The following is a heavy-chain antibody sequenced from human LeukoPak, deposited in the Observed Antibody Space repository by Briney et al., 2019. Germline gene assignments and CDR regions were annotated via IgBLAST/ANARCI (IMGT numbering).Heavy chain of an antibody. CDR1: GFTFSSYS. D-gene: IGHD3-10*01. Sequence: GSLRLSCAASGFTFSSYSMNWVRQVPGEGLEWVSSISSSSSYIYYADSVKGRFTISRDNAKNSLYLQMNSLRDEDTAVYYCAIVGGNYYYYYGMDVWGQGTTVTVSS. J-gene: IGHJ6*02. CDR2: ISSSSSYI. V-gene: IGHV3-21*01. CDR3: AIVGGNYYYYYGMDV.